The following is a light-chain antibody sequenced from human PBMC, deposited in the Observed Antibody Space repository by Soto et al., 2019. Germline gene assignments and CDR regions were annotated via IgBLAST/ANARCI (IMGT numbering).Light chain of an antibody. CDR2: EVS. CDR3: CSYAGSSTFVYV. CDR1: SSDVGSYNL. V-gene: IGLV2-23*02. J-gene: IGLJ1*01. Sequence: QSALTQPASVSGSPGQSITISCTGTSSDVGSYNLVSWYQQHPGKAPKLMIYEVSKRPSGVSNRFSGSKSGNTASLTISGLQAKDEADYYCCSYAGSSTFVYVFGTGTKLTVL.